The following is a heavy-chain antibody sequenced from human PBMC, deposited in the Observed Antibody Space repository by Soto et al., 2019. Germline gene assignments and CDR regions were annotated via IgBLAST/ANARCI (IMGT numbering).Heavy chain of an antibody. D-gene: IGHD2-15*01. CDR1: GGSFSGYY. Sequence: PSETLSLTCAVYGGSFSGYYWSWIRQPPGKGLEWIGEINHSGSTNYNPSLKSRVTISVDTSKNQFSLKLSSVTAAGTAVYYCARAPMRCSGGSCSSMFNYWGQGTLVTVSS. CDR2: INHSGST. CDR3: ARAPMRCSGGSCSSMFNY. J-gene: IGHJ4*02. V-gene: IGHV4-34*01.